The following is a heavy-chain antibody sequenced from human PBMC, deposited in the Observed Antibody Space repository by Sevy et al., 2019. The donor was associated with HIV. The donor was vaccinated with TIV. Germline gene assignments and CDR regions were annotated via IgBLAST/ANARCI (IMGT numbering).Heavy chain of an antibody. Sequence: ASVKVSCKASGGTFSSYAISWVRQAPGQGLEWMGGIIPIFGTANYAQKFQGRVTITADESTSTAYMELSSLRSEDTAVYYCAGPGIAGTYYYYGMDVWDQGTTVTVSS. D-gene: IGHD6-13*01. CDR2: IIPIFGTA. J-gene: IGHJ6*02. V-gene: IGHV1-69*13. CDR1: GGTFSSYA. CDR3: AGPGIAGTYYYYGMDV.